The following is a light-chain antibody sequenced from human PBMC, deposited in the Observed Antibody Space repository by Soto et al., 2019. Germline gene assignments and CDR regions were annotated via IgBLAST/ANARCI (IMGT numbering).Light chain of an antibody. V-gene: IGLV2-23*01. CDR1: SSDVGSYTL. J-gene: IGLJ1*01. CDR2: TDD. Sequence: QPVLTQPASVSGSPGQSITISCTGTSSDVGSYTLVSWYQQYPGKAPELIIYTDDKRPPGVSDRFSGSRSGNTASLTISGLQPEDEADYYCSSNGGDTTFIFGPPTKLTVL. CDR3: SSNGGDTTFI.